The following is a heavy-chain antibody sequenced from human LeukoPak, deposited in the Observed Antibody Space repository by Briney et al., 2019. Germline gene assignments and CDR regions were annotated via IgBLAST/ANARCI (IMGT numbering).Heavy chain of an antibody. D-gene: IGHD1-26*01. CDR2: INPTGGST. J-gene: IGHJ5*02. CDR3: ARDNSVGDNAWWFDP. Sequence: ASVKVSCKASGYTFSSYYMYWVRQAPGHGLEWMGLINPTGGSTGYAQKFQGRVTMTRDMSTSTDYMELSSLRSEDTAIYYCARDNSVGDNAWWFDPWGQGTLVTVSS. CDR1: GYTFSSYY. V-gene: IGHV1-46*01.